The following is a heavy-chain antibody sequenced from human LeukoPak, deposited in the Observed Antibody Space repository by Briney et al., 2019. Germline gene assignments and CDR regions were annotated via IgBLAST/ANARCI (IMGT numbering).Heavy chain of an antibody. D-gene: IGHD3-22*01. CDR1: GFTFSNYS. CDR3: ARDYYDSSGYEVLYYFDY. Sequence: PGGSLRLSCAASGFTFSNYSMNWLRQAPGKGPEWVSSISSSSSYIYYADSVKGRFTLPRDKDTNSMYLQMNSLRVEDTAVYYCARDYYDSSGYEVLYYFDYWGQGTLVTVSS. CDR2: ISSSSSYI. V-gene: IGHV3-21*01. J-gene: IGHJ4*02.